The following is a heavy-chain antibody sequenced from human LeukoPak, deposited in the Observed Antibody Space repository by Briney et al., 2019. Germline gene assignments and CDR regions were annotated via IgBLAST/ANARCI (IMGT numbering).Heavy chain of an antibody. V-gene: IGHV4-61*02. D-gene: IGHD3-10*01. CDR2: IYTSGST. Sequence: SQTLSLTCTVSGGSISSGSYYWSWIRQPAGKGLEWIGRIYTSGSTNYNPSLKSRVTISVDTSKNQFSLKLSSVTAADTAVYYCASSITGYYYGSGSYYARSTWFDPWGQGTLVTVSS. CDR3: ASSITGYYYGSGSYYARSTWFDP. J-gene: IGHJ5*02. CDR1: GGSISSGSYY.